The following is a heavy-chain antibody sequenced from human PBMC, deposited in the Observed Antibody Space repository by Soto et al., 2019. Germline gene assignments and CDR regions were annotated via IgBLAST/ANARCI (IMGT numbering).Heavy chain of an antibody. CDR2: IYYSGST. V-gene: IGHV4-39*01. CDR3: ARGPPYYDFWSGYYSNY. CDR1: GGSISSSSYY. J-gene: IGHJ4*02. D-gene: IGHD3-3*01. Sequence: SETLSLTCTVSGGSISSSSYYWGWIRQPPGKGLEWIGSIYYSGSTYYNPSLKSRVTISVDTSKNQFSLKLSSVTAADTAVYYCARGPPYYDFWSGYYSNYWGQGTLVTVSS.